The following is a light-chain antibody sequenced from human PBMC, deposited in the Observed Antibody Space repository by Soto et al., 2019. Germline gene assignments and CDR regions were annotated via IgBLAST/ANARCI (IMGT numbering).Light chain of an antibody. J-gene: IGKJ2*01. CDR2: DAS. Sequence: EIVLTQSPATLSLSPGERATLSCRASQGVSSYLAWYQQKPGQAPRLLIYDASNRATGIPARFSGSGPGTDFTLTISSLEPEDFAVYYCHHYGSSLPDTFGQGTKLEIK. CDR3: HHYGSSLPDT. CDR1: QGVSSY. V-gene: IGKV3D-11*01.